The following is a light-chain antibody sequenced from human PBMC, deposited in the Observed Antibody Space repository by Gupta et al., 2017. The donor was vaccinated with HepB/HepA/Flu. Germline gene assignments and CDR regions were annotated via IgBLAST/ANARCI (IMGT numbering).Light chain of an antibody. J-gene: IGKJ4*01. CDR2: AAS. CDR3: QQANSFPLT. Sequence: DIKMTPTQSSVSASVGDRVTSTCRASPGISSWLAWSQQKPGKAPKHLIYAASSLQNGVPSWFSGRGSGTDFTITSSSRQPEDFATYDCQQANSFPLTFGGGTKVEIK. V-gene: IGKV1-12*01. CDR1: PGISSW.